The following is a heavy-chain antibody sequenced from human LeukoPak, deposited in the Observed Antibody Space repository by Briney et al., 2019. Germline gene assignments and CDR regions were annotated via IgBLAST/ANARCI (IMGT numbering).Heavy chain of an antibody. V-gene: IGHV3-7*03. CDR3: AKSTGIDYYYMDV. D-gene: IGHD3-10*01. CDR1: GFTFSSHW. CDR2: IKKDGSEK. Sequence: GGSLRLSCAASGFTFSSHWMSWVRQAPGKGLEWVANIKKDGSEKYYVDAVKGRFTISRDNAKTSLYLQMNSLRAEDMALYYCAKSTGIDYYYMDVWGKGTTVTVSS. J-gene: IGHJ6*03.